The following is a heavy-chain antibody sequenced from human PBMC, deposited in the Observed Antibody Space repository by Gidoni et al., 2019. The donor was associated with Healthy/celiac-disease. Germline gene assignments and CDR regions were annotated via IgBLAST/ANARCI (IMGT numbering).Heavy chain of an antibody. CDR3: AKDIIVVVPAAILGGSSCYFDY. J-gene: IGHJ4*02. CDR2: ISWDGGST. Sequence: EVQLVESGGVVVQPGGSLRLSCAASGFTFGDYTMHWFRQAPGKGLEWVSLISWDGGSTYYADSVKGRFTISRDNSKNSLYLQMNSLRTEDTALYYCAKDIIVVVPAAILGGSSCYFDYWGQGTLVTVSS. D-gene: IGHD2-2*01. CDR1: GFTFGDYT. V-gene: IGHV3-43*01.